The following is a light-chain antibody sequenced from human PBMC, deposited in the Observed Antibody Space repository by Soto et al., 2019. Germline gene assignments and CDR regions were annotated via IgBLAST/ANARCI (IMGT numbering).Light chain of an antibody. Sequence: QSVLTQPPSASGTPGQRVTISCSGSRSNIGSNTVNWYQQLPGTAPKLLIYNNNQRPSGVPDRFSGSKSGTSASLAISGLQSEDAADYYCAAWDDSLNGLVFGTGTKLTVL. CDR3: AAWDDSLNGLV. J-gene: IGLJ1*01. CDR1: RSNIGSNT. CDR2: NNN. V-gene: IGLV1-44*01.